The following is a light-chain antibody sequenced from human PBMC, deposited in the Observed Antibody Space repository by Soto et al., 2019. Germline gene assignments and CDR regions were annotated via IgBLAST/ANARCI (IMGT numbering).Light chain of an antibody. CDR1: QSISNY. CDR3: QQGDTTPYT. J-gene: IGKJ2*01. CDR2: AAS. V-gene: IGKV1-39*01. Sequence: DIQMTQSPSSLSASVGDRVTITCRASQSISNYLNWYQQKPGKAPNLLIYAASSLQSGVPSRFSGSGSGTDFTLTISRLQPEDFATYYCQQGDTTPYTFGQGTKLEIK.